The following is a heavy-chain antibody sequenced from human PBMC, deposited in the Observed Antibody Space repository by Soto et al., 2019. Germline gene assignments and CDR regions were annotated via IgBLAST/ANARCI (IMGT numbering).Heavy chain of an antibody. CDR2: MNPNSGNT. Sequence: QVQLVQSGAEVKKPGASVKVSCKASGYTFTSYDINWVRQATGQGLEWMGWMNPNSGNTGYAQKFQGRVTMTRNTSIRTAYMELSSLRSEDTAVYYCARTGYGEGEYAYWFDPWGQGTLVTVSS. V-gene: IGHV1-8*01. CDR3: ARTGYGEGEYAYWFDP. D-gene: IGHD4-17*01. J-gene: IGHJ5*02. CDR1: GYTFTSYD.